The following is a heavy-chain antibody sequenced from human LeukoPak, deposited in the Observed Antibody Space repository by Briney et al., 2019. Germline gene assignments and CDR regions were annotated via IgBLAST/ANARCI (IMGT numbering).Heavy chain of an antibody. Sequence: ASVKVSCKTSGYTFTGYYMHWVRQAPGHGLEWMGWINPNSGGTNYAQRFQGRVTMTRDTSISTAYMELSRLRSDDTAVYYCARERGYCSSSTCYTSDAFDIWGQGTMVTVSS. D-gene: IGHD2-2*02. CDR2: INPNSGGT. CDR3: ARERGYCSSSTCYTSDAFDI. J-gene: IGHJ3*02. CDR1: GYTFTGYY. V-gene: IGHV1-2*02.